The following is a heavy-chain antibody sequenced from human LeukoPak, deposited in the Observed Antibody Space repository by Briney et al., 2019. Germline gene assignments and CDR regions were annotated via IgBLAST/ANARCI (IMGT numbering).Heavy chain of an antibody. Sequence: PSETLSLTCAVYGGSFSGYYWSWIRQPPGKGLEWIGEINHSGSTNHNPSLKSRVTISVDTSKNQFSLKLSSVTAADTAVYYCARVGYCSSTSCNNFDYWGQGTLVTVSS. J-gene: IGHJ4*02. CDR2: INHSGST. D-gene: IGHD2-2*01. CDR3: ARVGYCSSTSCNNFDY. CDR1: GGSFSGYY. V-gene: IGHV4-34*01.